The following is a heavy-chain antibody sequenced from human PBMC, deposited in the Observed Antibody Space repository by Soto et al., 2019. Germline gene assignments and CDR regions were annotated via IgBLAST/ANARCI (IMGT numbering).Heavy chain of an antibody. CDR1: GFTFSSYG. V-gene: IGHV3-33*01. CDR2: IWYDGSNK. CDR3: ARGLYCSSTSCYAGVFDY. J-gene: IGHJ4*02. Sequence: QVQLVESGGGMVQPGRSLRLSCAASGFTFSSYGMHWVRQAPGKGLEWVAVIWYDGSNKYYADSVKGRFTISRDNSKNTLYLQMNGLRAEDTAVYYCARGLYCSSTSCYAGVFDYWGQGTLVTVSS. D-gene: IGHD2-2*01.